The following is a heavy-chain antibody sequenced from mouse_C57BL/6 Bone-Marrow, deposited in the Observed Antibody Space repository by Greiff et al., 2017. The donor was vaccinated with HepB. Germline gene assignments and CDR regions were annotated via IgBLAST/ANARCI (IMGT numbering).Heavy chain of an antibody. V-gene: IGHV14-4*01. CDR1: GFNIKDDY. D-gene: IGHD2-13*01. CDR3: ARGGDHGDY. CDR2: IDPENGDT. Sequence: VQLQQSGAELVRPGASVKLSCTASGFNIKDDYMHWVKQRPEQGLEWIGWIDPENGDTESASKFQGKATITADTSSNPASLQLSSRTSEDTAVYYCARGGDHGDYWCQGTTLTVSA. J-gene: IGHJ2*01.